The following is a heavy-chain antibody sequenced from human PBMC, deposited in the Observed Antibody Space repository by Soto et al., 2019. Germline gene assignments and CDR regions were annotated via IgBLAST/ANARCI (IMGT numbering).Heavy chain of an antibody. J-gene: IGHJ5*02. CDR2: IIPIFGTA. V-gene: IGHV1-69*01. CDR3: ARGRNTGYSYGVFYWFDP. Sequence: QVQLVQSGAEVKKPGSSVKVSCTASGGTFSSYAISWMRQAPGQGLEWMGGIIPIFGTANYAQKFQGRVTITADESTSTAYMELSSLRSEDTAVYYCARGRNTGYSYGVFYWFDPWGQGTLVTVSS. CDR1: GGTFSSYA. D-gene: IGHD5-18*01.